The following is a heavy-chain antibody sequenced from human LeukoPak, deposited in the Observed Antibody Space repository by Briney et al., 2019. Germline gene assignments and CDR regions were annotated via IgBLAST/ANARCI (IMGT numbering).Heavy chain of an antibody. CDR3: ARGGYSGYDFGY. CDR2: MNPNSGNT. V-gene: IGHV1-8*01. CDR1: GYTLTSYD. J-gene: IGHJ4*02. Sequence: WASVKVSCKASGYTLTSYDINWVGPATGQGLELMGWMNPNSGNTGYAQKFQGRVTMTSNTSINTAYMELSSMRTEDTAMYYCARGGYSGYDFGYWGQGTLVTVSS. D-gene: IGHD5-12*01.